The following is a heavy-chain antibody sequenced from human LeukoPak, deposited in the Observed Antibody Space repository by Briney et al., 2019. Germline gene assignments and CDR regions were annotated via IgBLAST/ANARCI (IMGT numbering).Heavy chain of an antibody. D-gene: IGHD1-26*01. CDR3: ATSLRATSGAFDI. CDR1: GYTFTGYY. Sequence: ASVKVSCKASGYTFTGYYMHWVRQAPGQGLEWMGWINPNSGGTNYAQKFQGRVTMTRDTSISIAYMELSRLRSDDTAVYYCATSLRATSGAFDIWGQGTMVTVSS. J-gene: IGHJ3*02. CDR2: INPNSGGT. V-gene: IGHV1-2*02.